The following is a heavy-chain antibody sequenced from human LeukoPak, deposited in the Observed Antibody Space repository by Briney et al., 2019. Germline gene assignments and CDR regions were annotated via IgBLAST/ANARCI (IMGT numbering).Heavy chain of an antibody. CDR3: AAYYDFWSGYLNWFDP. CDR2: IYYSGST. D-gene: IGHD3-3*01. V-gene: IGHV4-39*07. CDR1: GGSISSSSYY. Sequence: SETLSLTCTVSGGSISSSSYYWGWIRQPPGKGLEWIGSIYYSGSTYYNPSLKSRVTISVDTSKNQFSLELSSVTAADTAVYYCAAYYDFWSGYLNWFDPWGQGTLVTVSS. J-gene: IGHJ5*02.